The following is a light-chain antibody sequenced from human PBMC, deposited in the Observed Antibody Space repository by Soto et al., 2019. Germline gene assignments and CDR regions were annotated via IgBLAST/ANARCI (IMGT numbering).Light chain of an antibody. CDR1: HTIATY. CDR2: GAS. J-gene: IGKJ2*01. CDR3: QQFYYYPHT. V-gene: IGKV1-39*01. Sequence: IQMTQSPSSLSASVGDGVTLTCLASHTIATYLNWYQQKPGQVPEVLIYGASRLHVGVPSRFTGSGYGTDFTLTINHVQPEDVAIYYCQQFYYYPHTFGQGTKLEVK.